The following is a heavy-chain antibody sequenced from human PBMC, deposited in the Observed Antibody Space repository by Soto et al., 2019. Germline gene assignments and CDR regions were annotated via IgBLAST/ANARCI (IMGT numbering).Heavy chain of an antibody. CDR2: IGAGDDT. CDR1: GFTFSNYD. D-gene: IGHD1-1*01. V-gene: IGHV3-13*01. Sequence: GGSLRLSCAASGFTFSNYDFHWVRQVTGKGLEWVSAIGAGDDTYYLGSVKGRFTISRENAKNSVYLQMNSLRAEDTAVYYCVRGDNYPNVWSHIGFWGQGTLVTVS. CDR3: VRGDNYPNVWSHIGF. J-gene: IGHJ4*02.